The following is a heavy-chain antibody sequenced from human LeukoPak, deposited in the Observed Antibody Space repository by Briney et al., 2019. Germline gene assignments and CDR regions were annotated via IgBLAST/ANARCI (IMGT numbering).Heavy chain of an antibody. V-gene: IGHV3-23*01. J-gene: IGHJ3*02. Sequence: GGSLRLSCAASGFTFSSYAVSWVRQAPGKGLEWVSAISGGGGSTYYADSVKGRFTISRDNSKNTLYLQMNSLRAEDTAVYYCAHIVVVTAPYDAFDIWGQGTMVTVSS. CDR1: GFTFSSYA. CDR3: AHIVVVTAPYDAFDI. D-gene: IGHD2-21*02. CDR2: ISGGGGST.